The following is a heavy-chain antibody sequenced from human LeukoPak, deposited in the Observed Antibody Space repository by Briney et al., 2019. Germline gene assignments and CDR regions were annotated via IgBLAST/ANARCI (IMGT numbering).Heavy chain of an antibody. CDR1: GGSISSHY. J-gene: IGHJ6*02. Sequence: AETLSLIFNVSGGSISSHYLGWIRQPPGKGLEWIAYIHYSGSTNYNPSLTSRVTISLDTSKNQFSLKLTSVTPADAAVYYCARSLSTGPSAAGDAFYFYYGMDVWGQGTTVSVSS. CDR3: ARSLSTGPSAAGDAFYFYYGMDV. D-gene: IGHD6-13*01. CDR2: IHYSGST. V-gene: IGHV4-59*11.